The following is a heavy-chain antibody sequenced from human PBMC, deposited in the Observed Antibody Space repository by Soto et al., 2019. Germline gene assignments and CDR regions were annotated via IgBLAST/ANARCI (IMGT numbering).Heavy chain of an antibody. J-gene: IGHJ4*02. V-gene: IGHV4-39*01. CDR2: IYYSGST. D-gene: IGHD4-17*01. CDR1: GGSIISNTYY. Sequence: SETLSLTCSVSGGSIISNTYYWGWIRQPPGKGLEWIGSIYYSGSTYYNPSLKSRVTISVDTSKNQFSLKVNFVTAADTAVYYCTKYGDYHWLLPDYWGQGTLVTVSS. CDR3: TKYGDYHWLLPDY.